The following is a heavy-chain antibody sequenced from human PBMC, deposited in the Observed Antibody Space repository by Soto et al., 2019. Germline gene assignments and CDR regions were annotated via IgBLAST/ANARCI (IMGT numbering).Heavy chain of an antibody. CDR1: GGSISSSNW. D-gene: IGHD6-13*01. Sequence: QVQLQESGPGLVKPSGTLSLTCAVSGGSISSSNWWSWVRQPPGKGLEWIGEIYHSGSTNYNPSLKSRVTITVDKSRYQFSLKLSCVTAADTALYYCARAAMGGSSWPFDYWGQGTLVTVSS. CDR3: ARAAMGGSSWPFDY. V-gene: IGHV4-4*02. CDR2: IYHSGST. J-gene: IGHJ4*02.